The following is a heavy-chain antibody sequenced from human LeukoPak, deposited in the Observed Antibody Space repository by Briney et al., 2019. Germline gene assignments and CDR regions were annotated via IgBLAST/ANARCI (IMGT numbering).Heavy chain of an antibody. CDR1: GGTFSSYA. J-gene: IGHJ6*02. CDR2: IIPIFGTA. CDR3: ARVPISRRSNPDGYYGMDV. V-gene: IGHV1-69*13. D-gene: IGHD1-14*01. Sequence: GASVKVSCKASGGTFSSYAISWVRQAPGQGLEWMGGIIPIFGTANYAQKFQGRVTITADESTSTAHMELSSLRSEDTAVYYCARVPISRRSNPDGYYGMDVWGQGTTVTVSS.